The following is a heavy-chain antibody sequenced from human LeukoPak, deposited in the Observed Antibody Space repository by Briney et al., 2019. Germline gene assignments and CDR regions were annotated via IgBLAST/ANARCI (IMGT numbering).Heavy chain of an antibody. Sequence: ASVKVSCKASGYTFTSYGISWVRQAPGQGLEWMGWISAYNGNTNYAQKLQGRVTMTTDTSTSTAYMELRGLRSDDTAVYYCARVRTGPAMVYRGVDYWGQGTLVTVSS. CDR2: ISAYNGNT. J-gene: IGHJ4*02. D-gene: IGHD5-18*01. CDR1: GYTFTSYG. V-gene: IGHV1-18*01. CDR3: ARVRTGPAMVYRGVDY.